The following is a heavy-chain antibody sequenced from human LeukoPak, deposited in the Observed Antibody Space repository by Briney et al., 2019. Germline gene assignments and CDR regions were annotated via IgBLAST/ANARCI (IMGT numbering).Heavy chain of an antibody. Sequence: GGSLRLSCAASGFTFDDYAMHWVRQAPGKGLERVSLISWDGGSTYYADSVKGRFTISRDNSKNSLYLQMNSLRAEDTALYYCAKDGSRGRSGWSYYYYYYYMDVWGKGTTVTVSS. D-gene: IGHD6-19*01. CDR1: GFTFDDYA. J-gene: IGHJ6*03. CDR3: AKDGSRGRSGWSYYYYYYYMDV. V-gene: IGHV3-43D*03. CDR2: ISWDGGST.